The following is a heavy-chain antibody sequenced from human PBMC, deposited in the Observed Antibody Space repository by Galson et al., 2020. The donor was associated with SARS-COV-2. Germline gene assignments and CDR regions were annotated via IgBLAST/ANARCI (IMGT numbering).Heavy chain of an antibody. Sequence: SETLSLTCAVSGGSISSSDWWGWVSQHPGKGLEWIGEIYHSGYINYNPSLKSRVTMSVDTSKNQFSLKLSSVTAADTALYYCSRIIVTAYYFSYMDVWGKGTTVTVSS. J-gene: IGHJ6*03. V-gene: IGHV4-4*02. CDR3: SRIIVTAYYFSYMDV. CDR2: IYHSGYI. D-gene: IGHD2-21*02. CDR1: GGSISSSDW.